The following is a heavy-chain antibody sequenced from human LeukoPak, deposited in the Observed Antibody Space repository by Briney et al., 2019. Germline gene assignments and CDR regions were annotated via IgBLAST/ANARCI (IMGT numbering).Heavy chain of an antibody. CDR3: ARGDDFSGDY. Sequence: GGSLRLSCAASGFTFSNYWMSWVRQAPGRGLEWVANIHPEGNEKYHVDSVKGRFIISRDNTKNSLFLQMHGLRVEDTAVYYCARGDDFSGDYWGQGTLVTVSS. D-gene: IGHD2-21*02. J-gene: IGHJ4*02. CDR1: GFTFSNYW. V-gene: IGHV3-7*04. CDR2: IHPEGNEK.